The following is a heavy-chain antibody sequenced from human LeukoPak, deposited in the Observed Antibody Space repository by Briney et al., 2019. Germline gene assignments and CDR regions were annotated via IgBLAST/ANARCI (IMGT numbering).Heavy chain of an antibody. CDR1: EFTFSSYA. V-gene: IGHV3-30-3*01. J-gene: IGHJ1*01. CDR2: ISYDGSNK. Sequence: PGGSLRLSCAASEFTFSSYAMHWVRQAPGKGLEWVAVISYDGSNKYYADSVKGRFTISRDNSKNTLYPQMNSLRAEDTAVYYCASLEYSSSRGWGQGTLVTVSS. CDR3: ASLEYSSSRG. D-gene: IGHD6-6*01.